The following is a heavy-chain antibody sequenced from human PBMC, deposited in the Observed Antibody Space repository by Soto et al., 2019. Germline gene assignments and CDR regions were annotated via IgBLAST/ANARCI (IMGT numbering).Heavy chain of an antibody. CDR3: ARVSSTSIGWFEA. Sequence: SETLSLTCAVYCGSFSGYYWSWIRQPAGKGLEWIVEINHSGSTNYNPYLKSRVTISVDTPKNQFSLKLSSVTAADTAVYYCARVSSTSIGWFEAWGQGTLVTVS. J-gene: IGHJ5*02. D-gene: IGHD2-2*01. CDR2: INHSGST. CDR1: CGSFSGYY. V-gene: IGHV4-34*01.